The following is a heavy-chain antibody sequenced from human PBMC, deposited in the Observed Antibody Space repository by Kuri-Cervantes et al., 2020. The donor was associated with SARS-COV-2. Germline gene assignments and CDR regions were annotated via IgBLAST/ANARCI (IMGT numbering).Heavy chain of an antibody. CDR3: AKDISGISEGWFDP. D-gene: IGHD3-3*01. J-gene: IGHJ5*02. V-gene: IGHV3-9*01. Sequence: GGSLRLSCAASGFTFDDYAMHWVRQAPGKGLEWVSGISWNSGSIGYADSVKGRFTISRDNAKNSLYLQMNSLRAEDTALYYCAKDISGISEGWFDPWGQGTLVTVSS. CDR1: GFTFDDYA. CDR2: ISWNSGSI.